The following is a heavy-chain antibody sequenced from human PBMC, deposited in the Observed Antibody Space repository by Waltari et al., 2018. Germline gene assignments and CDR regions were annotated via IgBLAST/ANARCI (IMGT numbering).Heavy chain of an antibody. J-gene: IGHJ4*02. CDR1: GFTFNTYA. D-gene: IGHD3-3*01. Sequence: EVQLLESGGGLVQPGGSLRLPCAASGFTFNTYAMNWVRQAPGKGLEWVSTVSGSGSSIYYADSVKGRFTISRDNSKSTLYLQMSSLRVEDTAVYYCANDGEHWGQGTLVTVSS. CDR2: VSGSGSSI. CDR3: ANDGEH. V-gene: IGHV3-23*01.